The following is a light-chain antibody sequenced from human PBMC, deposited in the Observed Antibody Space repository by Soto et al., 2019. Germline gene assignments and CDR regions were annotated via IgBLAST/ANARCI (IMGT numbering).Light chain of an antibody. Sequence: EIVLTQSPGTLSLSPGEGATLSCRASQSVSSSYIAWYQQRPGQTPSLLIYGASSRATGIPDRFSGSGSGTDFTLTISRLEPEDFAVYYCQQYGGSPLTFGGGTKVDIK. CDR1: QSVSSSY. J-gene: IGKJ4*01. V-gene: IGKV3-20*01. CDR2: GAS. CDR3: QQYGGSPLT.